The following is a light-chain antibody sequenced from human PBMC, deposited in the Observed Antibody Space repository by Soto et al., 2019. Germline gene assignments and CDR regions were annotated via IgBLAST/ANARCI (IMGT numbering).Light chain of an antibody. J-gene: IGLJ1*01. CDR3: RSYTSSTTSV. CDR2: DVS. V-gene: IGLV2-14*01. Sequence: QSAVTQPASVSASPGQSIPISCTGTSSDVGGYNYVSWYQQHPGKAPKLMIYDVSNRPSGVSNRFSGSKSGNTASLTISWLQAEDEAEYYRRSYTSSTTSVFGTGSKVTVL. CDR1: SSDVGGYNY.